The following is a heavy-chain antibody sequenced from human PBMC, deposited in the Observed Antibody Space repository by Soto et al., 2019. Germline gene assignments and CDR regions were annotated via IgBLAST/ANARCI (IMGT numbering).Heavy chain of an antibody. J-gene: IGHJ4*02. CDR1: GGSISSSNW. CDR2: IYHSGST. D-gene: IGHD6-19*01. Sequence: QVQLQESGPGLVKPSGTLSLTCAVSGGSISSSNWWSRVRQPPGKGLEWIGEIYHSGSTNDNPSLQSRVTISVDKSKNQFSLKPSSVTAADTAVYYCAKTRGYSSGWYEDYWGQGTLVTVSS. V-gene: IGHV4-4*02. CDR3: AKTRGYSSGWYEDY.